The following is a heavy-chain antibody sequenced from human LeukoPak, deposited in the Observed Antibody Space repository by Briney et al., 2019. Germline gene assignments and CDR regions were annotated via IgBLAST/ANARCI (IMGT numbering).Heavy chain of an antibody. Sequence: KSSETLSLTCAVYGGSFSGYYWSWIRKPPGKGLEWIGEINHSGSTNYNPSLKSRVTISVDTSKNQFSLKLSSVTAADTAVYYCARYYDFWSGYPYYYYGMDVWGQGTTVTVSS. D-gene: IGHD3-3*01. J-gene: IGHJ6*02. CDR2: INHSGST. CDR3: ARYYDFWSGYPYYYYGMDV. CDR1: GGSFSGYY. V-gene: IGHV4-34*01.